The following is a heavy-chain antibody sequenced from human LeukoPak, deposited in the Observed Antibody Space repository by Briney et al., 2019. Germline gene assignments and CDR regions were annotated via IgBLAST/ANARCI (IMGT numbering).Heavy chain of an antibody. CDR2: IRYDGGTK. D-gene: IGHD5-18*01. J-gene: IGHJ6*03. Sequence: SGGSLRLSCAASGLIYSNYGMHWVCQAPGKGLEWVTFIRYDGGTKYYADSVRGRFTISRDNSKNILYLQMDSLRREDTAVYYCAKDSYGSQNYYYFMDVWGKGNTVIVSS. V-gene: IGHV3-30*02. CDR3: AKDSYGSQNYYYFMDV. CDR1: GLIYSNYG.